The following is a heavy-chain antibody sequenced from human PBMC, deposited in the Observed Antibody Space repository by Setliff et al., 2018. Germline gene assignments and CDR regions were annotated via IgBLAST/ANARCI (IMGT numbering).Heavy chain of an antibody. Sequence: PGGSLRLSCAASGFTFDDYAMHWVRQAPGKGLEWVSGISWNSGSIGYADSVKGRFTISRDNAKNSLYLQMNSLRAEDTAVYYCARDPHFDSWGQGTLVT. CDR3: ARDPHFDS. V-gene: IGHV3-9*01. CDR2: ISWNSGSI. J-gene: IGHJ4*02. CDR1: GFTFDDYA.